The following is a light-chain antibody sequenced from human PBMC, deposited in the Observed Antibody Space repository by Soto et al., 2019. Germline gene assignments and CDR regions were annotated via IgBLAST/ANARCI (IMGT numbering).Light chain of an antibody. CDR1: SGHSNNA. J-gene: IGLJ3*02. CDR3: QAWGTGIGV. CDR2: LTSDGTH. Sequence: QLVLTQPPSASASLGASVKLTCTLSSGHSNNAIAWLQQQPEKSPRYLMKLTSDGTHNRGDGIPDRFSGSSSGAERHLIISGLQSEDEADYYCQAWGTGIGVFGGGTKLTVL. V-gene: IGLV4-69*01.